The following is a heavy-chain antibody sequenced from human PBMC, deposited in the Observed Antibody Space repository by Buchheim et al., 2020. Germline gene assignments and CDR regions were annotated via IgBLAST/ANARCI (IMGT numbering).Heavy chain of an antibody. CDR1: GFTFSTFS. Sequence: EVQLVESGGGLVQPGGSLRLSCAASGFTFSTFSMNWVRQAPGKGLEWLSYIRDSGDVIYYADSVRGRLNISRDIAKNTLFVQMNSLRDEDTAVYYCARRFDSWGQGTL. CDR2: IRDSGDVI. J-gene: IGHJ5*01. V-gene: IGHV3-48*02. CDR3: ARRFDS.